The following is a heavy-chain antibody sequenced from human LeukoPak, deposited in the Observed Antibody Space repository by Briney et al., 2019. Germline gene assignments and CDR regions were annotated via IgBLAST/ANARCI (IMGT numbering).Heavy chain of an antibody. CDR3: ARDDSGRFDY. CDR2: ISNSGTAI. Sequence: GGSLRLSCAASGFTFSSYEMNWVRQAPGKGLEWVSYISNSGTAIYYADSVKGRFTISRDNAKSSLYLQMNSLRAEDTAVYYCARDDSGRFDYWGQGTLVTVSS. V-gene: IGHV3-48*03. J-gene: IGHJ4*02. CDR1: GFTFSSYE. D-gene: IGHD1-26*01.